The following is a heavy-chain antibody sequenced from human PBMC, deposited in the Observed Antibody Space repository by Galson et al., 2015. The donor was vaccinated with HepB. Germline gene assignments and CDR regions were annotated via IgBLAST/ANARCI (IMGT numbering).Heavy chain of an antibody. CDR1: GGSISSYY. D-gene: IGHD3-10*01. CDR2: IYYSGST. V-gene: IGHV4-59*08. Sequence: SETLSLTCTVSGGSISSYYWSWIRQPPGKGLEWIGYIYYSGSTNYNPSLKSRVTISVDTSKNQFSLKLSSVTAADTAVYYCARVRFRGFGELYGMDVWGQGTTVTVSS. J-gene: IGHJ6*02. CDR3: ARVRFRGFGELYGMDV.